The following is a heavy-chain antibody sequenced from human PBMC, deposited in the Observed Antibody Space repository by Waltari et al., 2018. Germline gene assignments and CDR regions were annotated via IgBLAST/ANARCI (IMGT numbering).Heavy chain of an antibody. CDR2: IIPILGIA. D-gene: IGHD4-4*01. CDR1: GGTFSSYT. CDR3: ARDQRTVTTYYGMDV. V-gene: IGHV1-69*08. J-gene: IGHJ6*02. Sequence: QVQLVQSGAEVKKPGSSVKVSCKASGGTFSSYTISWVRQAPGQGLEWMGRIIPILGIANYAQKFQGRVTITADKSTSTAYMELSSLRSEDTAVYYCARDQRTVTTYYGMDVWGQGTTVTVSS.